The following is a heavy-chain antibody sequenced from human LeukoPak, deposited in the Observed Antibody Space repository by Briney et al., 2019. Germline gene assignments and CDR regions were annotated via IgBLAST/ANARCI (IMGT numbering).Heavy chain of an antibody. D-gene: IGHD2-21*01. Sequence: SETLSLTCTVSGGSISSSSYYWGWIRQPPGKGLEGIGSIYYSGSTYYNPSLKSRVTISVDTSKNQFSLKLSSVTAADTAVYYCANRLSADLWGDDDAFDIWGQGTMVTVSS. CDR3: ANRLSADLWGDDDAFDI. CDR2: IYYSGST. V-gene: IGHV4-39*01. CDR1: GGSISSSSYY. J-gene: IGHJ3*02.